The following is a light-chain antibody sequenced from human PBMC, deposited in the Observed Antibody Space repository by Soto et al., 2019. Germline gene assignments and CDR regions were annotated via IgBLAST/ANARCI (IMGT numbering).Light chain of an antibody. V-gene: IGKV3-20*01. CDR1: QSVSSGH. Sequence: IVLTQSPGTLSLSPGERASLSCRASQSVSSGHLAWYQQKPGQAPRLLIYGASSRASGIPDRFRGSGSGTDFTLTISRLEPEDFAVYYCQQYANSHGTFGQGTKVDIK. J-gene: IGKJ1*01. CDR2: GAS. CDR3: QQYANSHGT.